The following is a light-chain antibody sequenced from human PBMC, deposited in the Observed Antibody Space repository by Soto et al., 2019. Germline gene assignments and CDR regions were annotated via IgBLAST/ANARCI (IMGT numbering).Light chain of an antibody. Sequence: QSALTQPASVSGSPGQSITISCNGTSRDVGNYNLVSWYQQHPGKGPKFMIYEVSKRPSGVSDRFSGSKSGNTASLTISGLQADDEADYYCCSDASGSTYVFGTGTKSPS. CDR3: CSDASGSTYV. V-gene: IGLV2-23*02. CDR1: SRDVGNYNL. CDR2: EVS. J-gene: IGLJ1*01.